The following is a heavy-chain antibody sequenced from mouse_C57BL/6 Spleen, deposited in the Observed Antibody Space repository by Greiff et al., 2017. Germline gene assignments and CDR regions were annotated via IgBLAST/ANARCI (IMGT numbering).Heavy chain of an antibody. D-gene: IGHD2-2*01. J-gene: IGHJ2*01. V-gene: IGHV2-9-1*01. CDR1: GFSFTSYA. CDR3: ARNPGGYDRGLDD. CDR2: IWTGGGT. Sequence: VKLMESGPGLVAPSPSLSITCTVSGFSFTSYAISWVRQPPGKGLEWLGVIWTGGGTHSNSALKSRLSLSKDNSKSPVFLKMNSLQTDNTARYDGARNPGGYDRGLDDWGQGTTLTVSS.